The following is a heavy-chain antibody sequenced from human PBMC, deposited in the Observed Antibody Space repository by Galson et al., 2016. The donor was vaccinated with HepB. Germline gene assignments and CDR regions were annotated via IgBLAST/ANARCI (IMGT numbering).Heavy chain of an antibody. CDR2: ISYDGSNK. Sequence: SLRLSCAASGFTFSSYAIHWVRQTPGKGLEWVAVISYDGSNKYYADSVKGRFTISRDNSKNTLYLQMSSLRAEDTAVYFCAKDAALLWFGEPQGFDPWGQGTLVTVSS. D-gene: IGHD3-10*01. J-gene: IGHJ5*02. CDR1: GFTFSSYA. V-gene: IGHV3-30-3*01. CDR3: AKDAALLWFGEPQGFDP.